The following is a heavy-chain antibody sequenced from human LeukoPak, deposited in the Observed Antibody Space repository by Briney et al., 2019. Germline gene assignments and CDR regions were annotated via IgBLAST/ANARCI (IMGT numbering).Heavy chain of an antibody. CDR2: IYYSGST. D-gene: IGHD3-22*01. J-gene: IGHJ4*02. Sequence: SSETLSLTCTASGGSISSYYWSWIRQPPGKGLEWIGYIYYSGSTNYNPSLKSRVTISVDTSKNQFSLKLSSVTAADTAVYYCARDGGYDSSGYFSDYWGQGTLVTVSS. CDR1: GGSISSYY. CDR3: ARDGGYDSSGYFSDY. V-gene: IGHV4-59*01.